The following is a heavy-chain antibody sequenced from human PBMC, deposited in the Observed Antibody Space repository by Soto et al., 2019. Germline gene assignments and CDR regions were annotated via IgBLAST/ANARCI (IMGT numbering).Heavy chain of an antibody. D-gene: IGHD6-6*01. CDR1: GGTFSSYA. CDR3: ASGRFSIAARPYGDYYYYYGMDV. V-gene: IGHV1-69*01. J-gene: IGHJ6*02. Sequence: QVQLVQSGAEVKKPGSSVKVSCKASGGTFSSYAISWVRQAPGQGLEWMGGIIPIFGTANYAQKFQGRVTITADESTSTAYMELSSLRSEDTAVYYCASGRFSIAARPYGDYYYYYGMDVWGQGTTVTVSS. CDR2: IIPIFGTA.